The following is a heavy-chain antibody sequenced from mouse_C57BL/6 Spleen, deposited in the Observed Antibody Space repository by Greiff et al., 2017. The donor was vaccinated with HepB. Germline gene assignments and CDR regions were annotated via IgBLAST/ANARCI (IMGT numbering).Heavy chain of an antibody. V-gene: IGHV1-64*01. Sequence: VQLQQPGAELVKPGASVKLSCKASGYTFTSYWMHWVKQRPGQGLEWIGMIHPNSGSTNYNEKFKSKATLTVDKSSSTAYMQLSSLTSEDSAVYYCAREDWDEYYFDYWGQGTTLTVSS. CDR3: AREDWDEYYFDY. CDR2: IHPNSGST. CDR1: GYTFTSYW. J-gene: IGHJ2*01. D-gene: IGHD4-1*01.